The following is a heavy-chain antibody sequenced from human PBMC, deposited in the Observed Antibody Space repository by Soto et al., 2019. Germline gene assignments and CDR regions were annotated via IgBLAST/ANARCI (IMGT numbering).Heavy chain of an antibody. CDR2: ISSSGGTI. CDR1: GFTFSSYE. CDR3: ARAEGYVSFDL. D-gene: IGHD2-15*01. J-gene: IGHJ4*02. V-gene: IGHV3-48*03. Sequence: EVQLVESGGGLVQPGGSLRLSCAASGFTFSSYEMNWVRQAPGKGLEWLSYISSSGGTIYYADSVKGRFTISRDNAKNSLFLQMNSLRAGDTAVYYCARAEGYVSFDLWGQGTLVTVSS.